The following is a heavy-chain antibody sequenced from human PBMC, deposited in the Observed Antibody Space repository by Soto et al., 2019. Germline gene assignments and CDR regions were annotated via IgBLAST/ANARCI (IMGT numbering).Heavy chain of an antibody. CDR3: ARDAADTPMAY. CDR2: IIPQFPTP. J-gene: IGHJ4*02. CDR1: GGIFRSNA. Sequence: QVQLVQSGAEVRKPGSSVKVSCKSSGGIFRSNAISWVRQAPGQGLEWMGAIIPQFPTPYYAQKFQGRVTIAADESTSTAYMALNSLTSDDTAVYFCARDAADTPMAYCGQGTPLTVSS. D-gene: IGHD5-18*01. V-gene: IGHV1-69*01.